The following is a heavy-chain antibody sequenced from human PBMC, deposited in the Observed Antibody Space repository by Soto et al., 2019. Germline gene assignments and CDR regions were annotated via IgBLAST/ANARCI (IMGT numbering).Heavy chain of an antibody. D-gene: IGHD6-19*01. CDR3: ARGGSSEWQVALDI. Sequence: QVQQQPWGAGLLKPSETLSLTCTVYAGSFSHYYWNWIRQSPGKGLEWIGKIKHGGSSSYNPSLRSRVCISVDMSKNQFTLTLSSVTAADTAVYYCARGGSSEWQVALDIWGQGTMVPVSS. V-gene: IGHV4-34*01. CDR1: AGSFSHYY. CDR2: IKHGGSS. J-gene: IGHJ3*02.